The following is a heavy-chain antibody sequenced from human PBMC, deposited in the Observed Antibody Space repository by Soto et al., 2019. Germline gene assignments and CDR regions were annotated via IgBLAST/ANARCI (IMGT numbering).Heavy chain of an antibody. CDR2: IYYSGST. CDR3: ARTYGGNTFDY. CDR1: GGSISSYY. V-gene: IGHV4-59*01. D-gene: IGHD4-17*01. Sequence: SETQSLTCTVSGGSISSYYWSWIRQPPGKGLEWIGYIYYSGSTNYKPSLKSRVTISVDTSKNQFSLKLSSVTAADTAVYYCARTYGGNTFDYWGQGTLVTVSS. J-gene: IGHJ4*02.